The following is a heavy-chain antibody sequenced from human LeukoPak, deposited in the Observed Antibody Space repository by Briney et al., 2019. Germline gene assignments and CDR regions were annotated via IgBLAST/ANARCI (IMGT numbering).Heavy chain of an antibody. CDR2: VYWNDEK. CDR3: AHCDYETRRGGAFDS. V-gene: IGHV2-5*01. CDR1: GFALNTSAVG. Sequence: GPTLVKPTETLTLTCTFSGFALNTSAVGVGWIRQPPGKPLEWLALVYWNDEKRYSPSLKNRLTITKATPKNQVVLTMTDMDPVDTATYYCAHCDYETRRGGAFDSWGQGTMVTVSS. D-gene: IGHD4-17*01. J-gene: IGHJ3*02.